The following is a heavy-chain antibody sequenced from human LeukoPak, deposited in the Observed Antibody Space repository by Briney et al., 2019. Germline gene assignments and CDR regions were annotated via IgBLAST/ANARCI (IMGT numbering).Heavy chain of an antibody. CDR1: GFTFSSYD. CDR3: ARDAYGGDSGVGAFDI. J-gene: IGHJ3*02. CDR2: IGTAGDT. D-gene: IGHD4-23*01. Sequence: PGGSLRLSCAASGFTFSSYDMHWVRQATGKGLEWVSAIGTAGDTYYPGSVKGRFTISRENAKNSLYLQMNSLSAGDTAVYYCARDAYGGDSGVGAFDIWGQGTVVTVSS. V-gene: IGHV3-13*01.